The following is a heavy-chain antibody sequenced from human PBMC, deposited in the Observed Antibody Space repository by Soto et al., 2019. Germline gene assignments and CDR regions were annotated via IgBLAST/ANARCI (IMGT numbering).Heavy chain of an antibody. CDR3: ARDDKYCSSTSCPGDAFDI. D-gene: IGHD2-2*01. Sequence: QVQLVESGGGVVQPGRSLRLSCAASGFTFSSYGMHWVRQAPGKGLEWVAVIWYDGSNKYYADSVKGRFTISRDNSKNTLYLQMNSLRAEDTAVYYCARDDKYCSSTSCPGDAFDIWGQGTMVTVSS. V-gene: IGHV3-33*01. CDR2: IWYDGSNK. J-gene: IGHJ3*02. CDR1: GFTFSSYG.